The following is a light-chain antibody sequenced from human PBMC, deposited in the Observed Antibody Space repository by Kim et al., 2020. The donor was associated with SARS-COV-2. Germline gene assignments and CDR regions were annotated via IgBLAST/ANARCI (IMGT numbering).Light chain of an antibody. CDR1: SSDVGGYNL. Sequence: GQAITISCTGASSDVGGYNLVAWYQQLPGKVPKLIIFEVSKRPSGVSHRCSGSKSGNTASLTISGLQTEDEADYYCCSYAGRSTYVFGSGTKVTVL. CDR2: EVS. J-gene: IGLJ1*01. V-gene: IGLV2-23*02. CDR3: CSYAGRSTYV.